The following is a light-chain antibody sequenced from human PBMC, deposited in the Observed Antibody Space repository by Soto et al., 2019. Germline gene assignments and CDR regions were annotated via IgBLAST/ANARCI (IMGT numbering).Light chain of an antibody. CDR2: AAS. J-gene: IGKJ1*01. CDR3: QQSYSTFLT. V-gene: IGKV1-39*01. CDR1: QSITTY. Sequence: DIPMTQSPSSLSASVGDRVTITCRASQSITTYLNWYQHKPGKAPKLLIYAASNLQSGVPSRFSGSGSGTECTLTISSLQPEDFATYYCQQSYSTFLTFGQGTKVEVK.